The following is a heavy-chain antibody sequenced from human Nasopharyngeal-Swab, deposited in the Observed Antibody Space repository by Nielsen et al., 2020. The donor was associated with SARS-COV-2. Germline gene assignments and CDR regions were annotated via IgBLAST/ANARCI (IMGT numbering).Heavy chain of an antibody. CDR2: SSTKTGAP. CDR3: ARENQEYANIWIDY. V-gene: IGHV7-4-1*02. J-gene: IGHJ4*02. D-gene: IGHD1-1*01. Sequence: ASVKVSCKASGYTFTSNVLNWVRQAPGQGPEYIGWSSTKTGAPTYAQAFTGRFVIYLDTSVSTTYLQISSLKADDTAVYYCARENQEYANIWIDYWGQGTQVTVSS. CDR1: GYTFTSNV.